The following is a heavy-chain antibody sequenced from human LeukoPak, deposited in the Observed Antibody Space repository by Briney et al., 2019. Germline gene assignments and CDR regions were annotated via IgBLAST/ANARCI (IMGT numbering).Heavy chain of an antibody. CDR1: GGSISSSSYY. CDR2: IYYSGST. V-gene: IGHV4-39*07. J-gene: IGHJ2*01. Sequence: PSETLSFTCTVSGGSISSSSYYWGWIRQPPGKGLEWIGSIYYSGSTYYNPSLKSRVTISVDTSKNQFSLKLSSVTAADTAVYYCARGYGSGSLWYFDLWGRGTLVTVSS. CDR3: ARGYGSGSLWYFDL. D-gene: IGHD3-10*01.